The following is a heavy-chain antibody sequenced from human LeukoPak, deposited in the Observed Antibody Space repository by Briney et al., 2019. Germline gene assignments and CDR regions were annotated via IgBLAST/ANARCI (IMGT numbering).Heavy chain of an antibody. Sequence: KPSETLSLTCAVYGGSFSGYYWSWIRQPPGKGLEWIGEINHSGSTNYNPSLKSRVTISVDTSKNQFSLKLSSVTAADTAVYYCATPDPYYDSSGYGLWGQGTLVTVSS. D-gene: IGHD3-22*01. J-gene: IGHJ4*02. CDR1: GGSFSGYY. V-gene: IGHV4-34*01. CDR3: ATPDPYYDSSGYGL. CDR2: INHSGST.